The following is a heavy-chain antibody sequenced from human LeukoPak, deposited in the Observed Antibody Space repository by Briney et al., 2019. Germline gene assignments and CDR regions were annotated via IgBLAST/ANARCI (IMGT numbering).Heavy chain of an antibody. CDR3: ARRASDRGGKPTFDF. V-gene: IGHV3-33*01. CDR2: IWYDGSNK. J-gene: IGHJ4*02. D-gene: IGHD2-15*01. CDR1: GFTFSSYG. Sequence: QPGGSLRLSCAASGFTFSSYGMHWVRQAPGKGLEWVAVIWYDGSNKYYADSVKGRFTISRDNSKNTLYLQMNSLRAEDTAVYYCARRASDRGGKPTFDFWGQGTLVTVSS.